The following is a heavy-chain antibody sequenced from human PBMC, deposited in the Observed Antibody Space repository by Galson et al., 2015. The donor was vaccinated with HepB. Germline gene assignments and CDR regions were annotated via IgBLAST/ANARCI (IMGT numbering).Heavy chain of an antibody. CDR1: GFTFSSYW. V-gene: IGHV3-7*03. D-gene: IGHD6-19*01. J-gene: IGHJ4*02. Sequence: SPRLSCAASGFTFSSYWMRWVRQAPGKGLELLANIKEDGSEKQYVDSVRGRFTISRDNAENSLYLQVNSLRAEDTAVYYCARAGARGVDYWGQGTLVTVSS. CDR3: ARAGARGVDY. CDR2: IKEDGSEK.